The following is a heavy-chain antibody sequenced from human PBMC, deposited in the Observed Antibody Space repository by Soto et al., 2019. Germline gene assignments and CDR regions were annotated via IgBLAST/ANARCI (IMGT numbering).Heavy chain of an antibody. Sequence: AGGSLRLSFEASGFAFSGFEMNWVCQAPLNVLEWVSYISSGASNMYYADSVKGRFTISRDNAKSSLYLQMKSLRAEDTAVYYCARDPNYDFWSGYRNKEGTYGMDVWGQGTTVTISS. CDR1: GFAFSGFE. J-gene: IGHJ6*02. CDR2: ISSGASNM. V-gene: IGHV3-48*03. D-gene: IGHD3-3*01. CDR3: ARDPNYDFWSGYRNKEGTYGMDV.